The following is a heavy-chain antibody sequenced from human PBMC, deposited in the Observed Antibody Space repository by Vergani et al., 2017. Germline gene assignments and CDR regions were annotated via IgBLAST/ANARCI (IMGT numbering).Heavy chain of an antibody. Sequence: QVQLQQWGAGLLKPSETLSLTCAVYGGSLSGYYWSWIRQPPGKGLEWSGEINHSGSTNYNPSLKSRVTISVYTSKNQFSLKLSSVTAADTAVYYCARGTRYYGSGRYYVMDVWGQGTTVTVSS. CDR1: GGSLSGYY. CDR3: ARGTRYYGSGRYYVMDV. J-gene: IGHJ6*02. V-gene: IGHV4-34*01. CDR2: INHSGST. D-gene: IGHD3-10*01.